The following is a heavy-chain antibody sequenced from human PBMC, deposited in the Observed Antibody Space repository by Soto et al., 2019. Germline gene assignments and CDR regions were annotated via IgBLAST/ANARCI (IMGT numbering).Heavy chain of an antibody. CDR3: AKDIYGSGVNWFDP. J-gene: IGHJ5*02. CDR2: ISGSGGST. CDR1: GFTFGGYG. V-gene: IGHV3-23*01. D-gene: IGHD3-10*01. Sequence: GGSLRLSCAASGFTFGGYGMNWVRQAPGKGLEWVSAISGSGGSTYYADSVKGRFTISRDNSKNTLYLQMNSLRAEDTAVYYCAKDIYGSGVNWFDPWGQGTLVTVSS.